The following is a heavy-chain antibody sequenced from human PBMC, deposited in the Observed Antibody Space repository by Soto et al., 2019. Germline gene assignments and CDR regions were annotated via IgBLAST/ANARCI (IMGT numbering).Heavy chain of an antibody. CDR1: GGSFSGYY. J-gene: IGHJ6*03. CDR3: ARGRKYCSSTSCYGGVYYYMDV. CDR2: INHSGST. D-gene: IGHD2-2*01. V-gene: IGHV4-34*01. Sequence: SETLSLTCAVYGGSFSGYYWSWIRQPPGKGLEWIGEINHSGSTNYNPSLKSRVTISVGTSKNQFSLKLSSVTAADTAVYYCARGRKYCSSTSCYGGVYYYMDVWGKGTTVTVSS.